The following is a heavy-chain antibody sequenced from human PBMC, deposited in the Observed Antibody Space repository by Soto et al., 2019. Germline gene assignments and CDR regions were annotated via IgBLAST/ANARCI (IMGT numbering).Heavy chain of an antibody. CDR1: GGSFSGYY. CDR2: INHSGST. D-gene: IGHD3-16*02. Sequence: ASETLSLTCAVYGGSFSGYYWSWIRQPPGKGLEWIGEINHSGSTNYNPSLKSRVTISVDTSKNQFSLKLSSVTAADTAVYYCARGKLSDYVWGSYRYHFDYWGQRTVVTAPQ. J-gene: IGHJ4*02. CDR3: ARGKLSDYVWGSYRYHFDY. V-gene: IGHV4-34*01.